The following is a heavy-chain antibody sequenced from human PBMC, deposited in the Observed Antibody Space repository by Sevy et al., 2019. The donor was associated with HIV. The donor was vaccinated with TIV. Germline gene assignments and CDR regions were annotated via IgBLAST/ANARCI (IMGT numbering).Heavy chain of an antibody. D-gene: IGHD3-22*01. CDR3: ARDSVGSGHYYLDYFDY. J-gene: IGHJ4*02. CDR1: GYIFTNYP. CDR2: IRTSNRET. Sequence: ASVKVSCKASGYIFTNYPICWVRQAPGQGLEWMGCIRTSNRETKYTQKLQGRAIMTTDTSTSTVYMDLRNLRSDDTAVYYCARDSVGSGHYYLDYFDYWGQGTLVTVSS. V-gene: IGHV1-18*01.